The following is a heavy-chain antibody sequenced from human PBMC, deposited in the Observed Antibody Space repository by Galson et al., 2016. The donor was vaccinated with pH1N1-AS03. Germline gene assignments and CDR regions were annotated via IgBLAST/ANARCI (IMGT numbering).Heavy chain of an antibody. CDR3: ARGPVSYSNYWFPPPDY. CDR2: ITSRGST. D-gene: IGHD6-13*01. J-gene: IGHJ4*02. CDR1: GIKFSNYA. V-gene: IGHV3-23*01. Sequence: SLRLSCAVSGIKFSNYAMYWVRQAPGKGLEWVSAITSRGSTYYADSVKGRIAISRDNSQNTLYLQLNSLRAEDTAVYYCARGPVSYSNYWFPPPDYWGQGTLVTVSS.